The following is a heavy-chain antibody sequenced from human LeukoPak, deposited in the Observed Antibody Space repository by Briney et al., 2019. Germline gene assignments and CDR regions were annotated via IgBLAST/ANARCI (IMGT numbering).Heavy chain of an antibody. CDR3: VRDRELTY. Sequence: SETLSLTCTVSDGSISIYYWSWIRQPPGKGLEWIGYVYSSGNTNYSPSLKGRAIISADTSKNQFSLKLTPVTAADTAVYYCVRDRELTYWGQGILVTVSS. V-gene: IGHV4-4*08. D-gene: IGHD3-10*01. CDR2: VYSSGNT. CDR1: DGSISIYY. J-gene: IGHJ4*02.